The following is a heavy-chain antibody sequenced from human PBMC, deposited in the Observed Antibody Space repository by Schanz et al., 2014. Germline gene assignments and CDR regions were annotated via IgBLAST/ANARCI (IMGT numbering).Heavy chain of an antibody. J-gene: IGHJ4*02. Sequence: QVQLVQSGAEVKKPGASVKVSCKASGYTFTSHGISWVRQAPGQGLEWMGRIIPILGIANYAQKFQGRVTITADRSTSTAYMELSSLRSDDTAVYYCARDQSPYTNSSDVRYFDYWGQGSLVTVSS. CDR3: ARDQSPYTNSSDVRYFDY. V-gene: IGHV1-69*04. D-gene: IGHD6-6*01. CDR2: IIPILGIA. CDR1: GYTFTSHG.